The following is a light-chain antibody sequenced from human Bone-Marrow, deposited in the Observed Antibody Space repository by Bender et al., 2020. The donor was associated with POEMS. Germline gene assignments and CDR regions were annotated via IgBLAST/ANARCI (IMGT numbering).Light chain of an antibody. CDR3: GAWTSYSRLI. CDR1: GSNFGGNN. Sequence: QSVLTQPPSVSGAPGQRVSISCSGSGSNFGGNNVNWYQHLPGTAPRLVVYSNYQRPSGVPDRFSGFKSGNTASLTISGLQAEDEAVYHCGAWTSYSRLIFGGGTHLTVL. J-gene: IGLJ2*01. CDR2: SNY. V-gene: IGLV1-44*01.